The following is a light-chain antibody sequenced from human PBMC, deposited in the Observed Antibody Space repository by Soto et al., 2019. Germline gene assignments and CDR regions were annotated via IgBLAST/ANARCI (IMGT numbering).Light chain of an antibody. V-gene: IGLV2-11*01. CDR2: DVN. J-gene: IGLJ1*01. CDR3: QSYDSSLSALYV. Sequence: ALTQPRSVSGSPGQSVTVSCTGTNSDVGAYNYVSWYQHHPGKAPKLMIYDVNKRPSGVPDRFSGSKSGTSASLAITGLQAEDEADYYCQSYDSSLSALYVFGTGTKVTV. CDR1: NSDVGAYNY.